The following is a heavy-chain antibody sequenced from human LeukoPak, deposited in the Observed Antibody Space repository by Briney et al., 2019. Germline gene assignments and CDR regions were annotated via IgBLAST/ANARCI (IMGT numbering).Heavy chain of an antibody. J-gene: IGHJ5*02. V-gene: IGHV1-8*01. CDR3: AREVQLAYNWFDP. D-gene: IGHD6-6*01. CDR1: GYTFTSYD. Sequence: ASVKVSCKASGYTFTSYDINWVRQATGQGLEWMGWMNPNSGNTGYAQKFQGRVTMTRNTSISTAYMELSSLRSEDTAVYYCAREVQLAYNWFDPWGQGTLVTVSS. CDR2: MNPNSGNT.